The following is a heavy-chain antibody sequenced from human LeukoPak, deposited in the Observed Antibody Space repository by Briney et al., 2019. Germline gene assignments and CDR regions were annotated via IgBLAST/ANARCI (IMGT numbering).Heavy chain of an antibody. D-gene: IGHD2-15*01. Sequence: PGGSLRLSCAASGFTFSSYWMSWVRQAPGKGLEWVANIKQYGSERYYVASVKGRFTISRDNAKHSLYLQMNSLRAGDTAVYYCARGTSGGNGFSYWGLGALVTVSS. CDR2: IKQYGSER. J-gene: IGHJ4*02. CDR3: ARGTSGGNGFSY. V-gene: IGHV3-7*04. CDR1: GFTFSSYW.